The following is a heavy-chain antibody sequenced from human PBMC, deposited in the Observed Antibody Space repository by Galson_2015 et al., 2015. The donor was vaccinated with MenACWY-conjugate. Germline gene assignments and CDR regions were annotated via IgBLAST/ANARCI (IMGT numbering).Heavy chain of an antibody. D-gene: IGHD3-10*01. CDR2: IDPSDSYT. CDR1: GYSFTSYW. J-gene: IGHJ4*02. Sequence: QSGAEVKKPGESLRISCEGSGYSFTSYWITWVRQMPGKGLEWMGRIDPSDSYTSYSPSFQGHVTISTDKSISTAYLQWSSLKASDTAMYYCARLDADTEFRGLIPDYWAQGTLVTVSS. V-gene: IGHV5-10-1*01. CDR3: ARLDADTEFRGLIPDY.